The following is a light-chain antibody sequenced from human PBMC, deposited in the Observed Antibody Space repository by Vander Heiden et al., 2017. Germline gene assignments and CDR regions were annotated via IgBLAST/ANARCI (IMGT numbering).Light chain of an antibody. Sequence: QSALTQPPSTPGPPGQSGTISCTGTRSAVGGFNFVSWYQQHPGKAPKLMIYEVTKRPSGVPDRFSASKSGNTASLTVSGLQAEDEADYYCSSYAGNNILIFGGGTKLTVL. CDR3: SSYAGNNILI. J-gene: IGLJ2*01. V-gene: IGLV2-8*01. CDR2: EVT. CDR1: RSAVGGFNF.